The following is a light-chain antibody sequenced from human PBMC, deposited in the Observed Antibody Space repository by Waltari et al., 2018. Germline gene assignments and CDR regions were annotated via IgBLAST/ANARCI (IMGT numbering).Light chain of an antibody. CDR2: GAS. J-gene: IGKJ4*01. V-gene: IGKV3-11*01. CDR3: QQHTDWPLT. CDR1: QSVGSN. Sequence: EIVLTQSPATLPLSPGERATLSCRTSQSVGSNLAWYQQKPGLTPRLVIYGASNRSTGIPNRFIAGGSGTDFTLTISSLEPDDFAVYYCQQHTDWPLTFGGGTKVEI.